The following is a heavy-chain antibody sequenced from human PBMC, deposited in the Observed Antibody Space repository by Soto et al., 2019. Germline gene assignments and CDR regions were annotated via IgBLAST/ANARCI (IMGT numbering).Heavy chain of an antibody. Sequence: SETLSLTCAVSGGSISSTDWWSWVRQPPGKGLEWIGEIYHGGSTNYNPSLKSRVTKSVDRSKNQFSLKLTSVTAADTAVYYCASSKSGGSYYFDYWGQGTLVTVSS. CDR3: ASSKSGGSYYFDY. D-gene: IGHD1-26*01. V-gene: IGHV4-4*02. CDR2: IYHGGST. CDR1: GGSISSTDW. J-gene: IGHJ4*02.